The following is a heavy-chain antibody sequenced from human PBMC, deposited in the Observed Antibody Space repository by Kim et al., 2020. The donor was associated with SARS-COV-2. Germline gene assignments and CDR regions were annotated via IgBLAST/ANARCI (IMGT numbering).Heavy chain of an antibody. CDR1: GGSISSYY. J-gene: IGHJ2*01. CDR3: ARSLGYCSSTSCRADFDL. D-gene: IGHD2-2*01. Sequence: SETLSLTCTVSGGSISSYYWSWIRQPAGKGLEWIGRFYTSGSTNYNPSLKSRVTMSVDTSKNQFSLKLSSVTAADTAVYYCARSLGYCSSTSCRADFDLWGRGTLVTVSS. V-gene: IGHV4-4*07. CDR2: FYTSGST.